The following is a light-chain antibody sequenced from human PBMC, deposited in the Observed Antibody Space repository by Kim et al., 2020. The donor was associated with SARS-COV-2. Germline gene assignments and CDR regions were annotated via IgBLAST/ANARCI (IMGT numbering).Light chain of an antibody. CDR1: PSVLRSY. Sequence: PGERATLSRRASPSVLRSYLAWYQQKPGQAPRLLIYGASSRATGIPDRFSGSGSGTDFTLTISSLEPEDFAVYYCQQYGSSPPTTFGQGTRLEIK. V-gene: IGKV3-20*01. J-gene: IGKJ5*01. CDR3: QQYGSSPPTT. CDR2: GAS.